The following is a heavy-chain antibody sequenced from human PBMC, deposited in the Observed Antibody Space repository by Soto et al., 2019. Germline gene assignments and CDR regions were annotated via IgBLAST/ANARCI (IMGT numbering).Heavy chain of an antibody. Sequence: PSETLSLTCTVSGGSVSSGSYYWSWIRQPPGKGLEWIGYIYYSGSTNYNPSLKSRVAISVDTSKNQFSLKLSSVTAADTAVYYCARDRGPIFGVVTNYDWFDPWGQGTLVTVSS. V-gene: IGHV4-61*01. J-gene: IGHJ5*02. CDR3: ARDRGPIFGVVTNYDWFDP. CDR1: GGSVSSGSYY. CDR2: IYYSGST. D-gene: IGHD3-3*01.